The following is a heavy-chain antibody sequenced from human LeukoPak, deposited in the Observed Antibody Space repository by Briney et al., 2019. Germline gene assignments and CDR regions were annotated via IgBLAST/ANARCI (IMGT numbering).Heavy chain of an antibody. CDR3: TTERTTPTRN. D-gene: IGHD4-11*01. CDR1: GFTFSSYA. J-gene: IGHJ4*02. Sequence: PGASLRLSCAASGFTFSSYAMSWVRQAPGKGLEWVSAISGSGGSTYYADSVKGRFTISRDNSKNTLYLQMNSLKTEDTAVYYCTTERTTPTRNWGQGTLVTVSS. CDR2: ISGSGGST. V-gene: IGHV3-23*01.